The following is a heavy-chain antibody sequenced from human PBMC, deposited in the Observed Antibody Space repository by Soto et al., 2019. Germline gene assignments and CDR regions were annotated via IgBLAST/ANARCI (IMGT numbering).Heavy chain of an antibody. J-gene: IGHJ4*02. CDR1: GFTFSDYY. CDR3: ARLERSSTRCYDY. D-gene: IGHD2-2*01. Sequence: GGSLRLSCAASGFTFSDYYMSWVRQAPGKGLECVSYISSSSSYTNYADSVKGRFTISRDNAKNSLYLQMNSLRAEDTAVYYCARLERSSTRCYDYWGQGTLVTVSS. CDR2: ISSSSSYT. V-gene: IGHV3-11*06.